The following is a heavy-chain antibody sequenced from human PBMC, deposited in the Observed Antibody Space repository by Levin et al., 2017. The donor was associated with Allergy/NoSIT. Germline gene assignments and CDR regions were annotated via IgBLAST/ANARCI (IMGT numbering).Heavy chain of an antibody. J-gene: IGHJ5*02. Sequence: ASVKVSCKASGGTFSSYAISWVRQAPGQGLEWMGGIIPIFGTANYAQKFQGRVTITADESTSTAYMELSSLRSEDTAVYYCARFEVVRGPRDSWFDPWGQGTLVTVSS. V-gene: IGHV1-69*13. D-gene: IGHD3-10*01. CDR3: ARFEVVRGPRDSWFDP. CDR1: GGTFSSYA. CDR2: IIPIFGTA.